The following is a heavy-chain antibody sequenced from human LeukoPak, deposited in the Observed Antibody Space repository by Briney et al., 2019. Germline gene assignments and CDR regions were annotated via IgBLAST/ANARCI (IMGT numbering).Heavy chain of an antibody. CDR3: AKGSKEVLFTRDHYMDV. CDR1: GFTVSSNS. J-gene: IGHJ6*03. V-gene: IGHV3-53*01. CDR2: IYSGTI. D-gene: IGHD3-3*01. Sequence: PGGSLRLSCTVSGFTVSSNSMSWVRQAPGKGLEWVSFIYSGTIHYSDSVKGRFTISRDNSKNTLYLQMNSLRAEDTAVYYCAKGSKEVLFTRDHYMDVWGKGTTVTISS.